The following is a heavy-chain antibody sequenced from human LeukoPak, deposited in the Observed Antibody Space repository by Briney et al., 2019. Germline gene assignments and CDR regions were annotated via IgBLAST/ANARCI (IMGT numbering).Heavy chain of an antibody. CDR3: ARNRGSGSPTQYSFDS. J-gene: IGHJ4*02. CDR2: IRGST. V-gene: IGHV3-23*01. D-gene: IGHD1-26*01. CDR1: GFTFSTNA. Sequence: GGSLRLSCAASGFTFSTNAMSWVRQAPGMGRERVSIIRGSTYYTDSVKGRVTISRDNSKNTLDLEMNSLRAEDTAIHYCARNRGSGSPTQYSFDSWGQGTLVTASS.